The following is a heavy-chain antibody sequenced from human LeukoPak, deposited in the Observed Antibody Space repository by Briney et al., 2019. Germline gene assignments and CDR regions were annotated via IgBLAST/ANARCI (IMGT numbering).Heavy chain of an antibody. V-gene: IGHV4-61*08. J-gene: IGHJ4*02. D-gene: IGHD6-13*01. Sequence: SETLSLTCTVSGGSISSGGYYWSWIRQHPGKGLEWIGYIYYSGSTDYNPSLKSRVTISVDTSKNQFSLKLSSVTAADTAVYYCARGRAAAGPSDFDYWGQGTLVTVSS. CDR1: GGSISSGGYY. CDR2: IYYSGST. CDR3: ARGRAAAGPSDFDY.